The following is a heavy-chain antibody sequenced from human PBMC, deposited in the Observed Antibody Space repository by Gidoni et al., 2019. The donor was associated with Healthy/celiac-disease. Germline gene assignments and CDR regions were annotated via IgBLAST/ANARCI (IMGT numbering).Heavy chain of an antibody. CDR3: AKGITFGGVIVIPLGY. D-gene: IGHD3-16*02. J-gene: IGHJ4*02. CDR2: ISGSGGST. Sequence: SGFTFSSYAMSWVRQAPGKGLEWFSAISGSGGSTYYADSVKGRFTISRDNSKNTLYLQMNSLRAEDTAVYYCAKGITFGGVIVIPLGYWGQGTLVTVSS. CDR1: GFTFSSYA. V-gene: IGHV3-23*01.